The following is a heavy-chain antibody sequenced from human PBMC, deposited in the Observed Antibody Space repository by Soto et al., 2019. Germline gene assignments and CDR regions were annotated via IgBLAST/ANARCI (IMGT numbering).Heavy chain of an antibody. Sequence: QPGGSLRLSCAASGFTFSSYAMSWVRQAPGKGLEWVSAISGSGGSTYYADSVKGRFTISRDNSKNTLYLQMNSLRAEDTAVYYCAKAGTYSIAVAGPNFDYWGQGTLVTVSS. J-gene: IGHJ4*02. CDR2: ISGSGGST. CDR3: AKAGTYSIAVAGPNFDY. V-gene: IGHV3-23*01. CDR1: GFTFSSYA. D-gene: IGHD6-19*01.